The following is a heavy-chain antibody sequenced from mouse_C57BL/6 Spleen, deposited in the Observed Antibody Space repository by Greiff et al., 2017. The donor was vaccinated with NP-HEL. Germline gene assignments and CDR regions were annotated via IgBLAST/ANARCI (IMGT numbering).Heavy chain of an antibody. CDR3: TRNYGSSGQDY. V-gene: IGHV1-15*01. CDR1: GYTFTDYE. CDR2: IDPETGGT. J-gene: IGHJ2*01. Sequence: QVQLKESGAELVRPGASVTLSCKASGYTFTDYEMHWVKQTPVHGLEWIGAIDPETGGTAYNQKFKGKAILTADKSSSTAYMELRSLTSEDSAVYYCTRNYGSSGQDYWGQGTTLTVSS. D-gene: IGHD1-1*01.